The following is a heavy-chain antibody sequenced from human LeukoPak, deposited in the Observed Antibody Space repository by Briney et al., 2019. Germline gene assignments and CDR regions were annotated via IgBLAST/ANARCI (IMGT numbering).Heavy chain of an antibody. Sequence: SETLSLTCTVSGGSIRSYYWSWIRQPPGKGLEWIGYIYYSGSTNYNPSLKSRVTISVDTSKNQFSLKLSSVTAADTAVYYCASSSYYYDSSGYRTWGQGTLVTVSS. V-gene: IGHV4-59*01. CDR3: ASSSYYYDSSGYRT. CDR2: IYYSGST. D-gene: IGHD3-22*01. CDR1: GGSIRSYY. J-gene: IGHJ4*02.